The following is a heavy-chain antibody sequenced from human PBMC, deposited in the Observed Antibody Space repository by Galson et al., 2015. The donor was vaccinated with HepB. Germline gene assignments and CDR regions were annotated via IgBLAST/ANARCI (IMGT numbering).Heavy chain of an antibody. J-gene: IGHJ4*02. CDR1: GYTLTELS. D-gene: IGHD3-9*01. CDR2: FHPEDGET. CDR3: ATGILFDPLLFPTAGY. Sequence: SVKVSCKVSGYTLTELSMHWVRQAPGKGLEWMGSFHPEDGETVYAHTLQGRVTMTDDTATDTAYMELTSLTSEDTAVYYCATGILFDPLLFPTAGYWGQGTLITVS. V-gene: IGHV1-24*01.